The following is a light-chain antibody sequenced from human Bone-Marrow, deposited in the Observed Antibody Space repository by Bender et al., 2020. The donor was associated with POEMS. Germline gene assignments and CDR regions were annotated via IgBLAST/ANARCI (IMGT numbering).Light chain of an antibody. CDR1: SSDIDDFKS. CDR2: DVT. V-gene: IGLV2-14*03. J-gene: IGLJ1*01. CDR3: SSYTSSSTPYV. Sequence: QSALTQPASVSGSPGQSITISCTGSSSDIDDFKSVTWYQQHPGKAPKLMIYDVTNRPSGVSDRFSGSKSGNTATLTISGLQAEDEADYYCSSYTSSSTPYVFGTGTKVTVL.